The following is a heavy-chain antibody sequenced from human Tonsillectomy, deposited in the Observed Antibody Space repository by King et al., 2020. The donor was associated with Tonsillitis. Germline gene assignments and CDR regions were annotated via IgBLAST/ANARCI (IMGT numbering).Heavy chain of an antibody. CDR2: INHSGST. D-gene: IGHD5-18*01. Sequence: VQLQQWGAGLLKPSETLSLTCAVYGGSFSGYYWSWIRQPPGKGLEWIGEINHSGSTNYNPSLKSRVTISVDTSKNQFSLKLSSVTAADTAVYYCASRYSYPNFDYWGQGTLVTVSS. J-gene: IGHJ4*02. V-gene: IGHV4-34*01. CDR3: ASRYSYPNFDY. CDR1: GGSFSGYY.